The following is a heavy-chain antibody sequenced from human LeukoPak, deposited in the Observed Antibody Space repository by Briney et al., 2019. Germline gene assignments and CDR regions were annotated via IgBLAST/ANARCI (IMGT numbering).Heavy chain of an antibody. CDR3: ARGTPPSVGDGYNIDY. CDR1: GYTFTSYD. Sequence: ASVKVSCKASGYTFTSYDINWVRQAPGQGLEWMGWTNPNSGNTGYVQKFQGRVTMTRYTSISTAYMELSSLRSEDTAVYYCARGTPPSVGDGYNIDYWGQGTLVTVSS. V-gene: IGHV1-8*01. CDR2: TNPNSGNT. J-gene: IGHJ4*02. D-gene: IGHD5-24*01.